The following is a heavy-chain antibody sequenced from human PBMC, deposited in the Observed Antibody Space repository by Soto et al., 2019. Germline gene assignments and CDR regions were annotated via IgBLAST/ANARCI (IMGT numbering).Heavy chain of an antibody. D-gene: IGHD2-15*01. Sequence: HGESLKISCKGSGYSFTSYWIGWVRQMPGKGLEWMGIIYPGDSDTRYSPSFQGQVTISADKSISTAYLQWSSLKASDTAMYYCARRSRVLRFALGPADYWGQGTLVTVSS. CDR1: GYSFTSYW. CDR2: IYPGDSDT. J-gene: IGHJ4*02. V-gene: IGHV5-51*01. CDR3: ARRSRVLRFALGPADY.